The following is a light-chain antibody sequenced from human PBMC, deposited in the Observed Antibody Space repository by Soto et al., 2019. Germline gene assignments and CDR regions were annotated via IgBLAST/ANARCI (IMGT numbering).Light chain of an antibody. CDR2: GNS. V-gene: IGLV1-40*01. CDR3: QSYDSSLSAYV. J-gene: IGLJ1*01. CDR1: SSNIGAGYD. Sequence: QSVLTQPPSVSGAPGQRVTIYCTGSSSNIGAGYDVHWYQQLPGTAPKVLIYGNSNRPSGVPDRFSGSKSGTSASLAITGLQAEDEADYYCQSYDSSLSAYVFGTGTKLTVL.